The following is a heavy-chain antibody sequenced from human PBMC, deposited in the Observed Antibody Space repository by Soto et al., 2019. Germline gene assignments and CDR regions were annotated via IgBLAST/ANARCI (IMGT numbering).Heavy chain of an antibody. D-gene: IGHD6-13*01. CDR3: TRDASRDSSARGWFDP. CDR1: GFAFRSFS. Sequence: RSLRLSCAASGFAFRSFSMNWVRRAPGKGLEWVSTISSNSAYIYYTDALRGRFTISRDNAKNSLHLQINSLRAEDTAVYYCTRDASRDSSARGWFDPWGPGTLVTVYS. CDR2: ISSNSAYI. V-gene: IGHV3-21*01. J-gene: IGHJ5*02.